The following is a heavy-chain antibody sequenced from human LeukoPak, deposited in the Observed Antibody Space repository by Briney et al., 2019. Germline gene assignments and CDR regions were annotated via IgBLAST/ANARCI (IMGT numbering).Heavy chain of an antibody. CDR2: IKKDGSEK. V-gene: IGHV3-7*01. Sequence: GGFLRLSCAASEFTLSGYWMSWVRQAPGQGLEWVANIKKDGSEKYYVDSVKGRFTISRDNAKNSLYLQMNSLRAEDTAVYYCAREVNYYDSTGYDLWGQGTLVTVSS. J-gene: IGHJ4*02. CDR3: AREVNYYDSTGYDL. CDR1: EFTLSGYW. D-gene: IGHD3-22*01.